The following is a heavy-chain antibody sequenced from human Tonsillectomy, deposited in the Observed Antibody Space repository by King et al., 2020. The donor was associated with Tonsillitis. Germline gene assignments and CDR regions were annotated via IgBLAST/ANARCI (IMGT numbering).Heavy chain of an antibody. D-gene: IGHD5-18*01. Sequence: VQLVESGGGLVQPGGSLRLSCAASGFTFSSYGMHWVRQAPGKGLVWVSRIYPYGSRSDYAASVKGRFTISIDNAKNTLYLQMSSLTVEDTAVYYCAHNSYGFWYWGQGTLVTVSS. V-gene: IGHV3-74*01. CDR3: AHNSYGFWY. CDR1: GFTFSSYG. J-gene: IGHJ4*02. CDR2: IYPYGSRS.